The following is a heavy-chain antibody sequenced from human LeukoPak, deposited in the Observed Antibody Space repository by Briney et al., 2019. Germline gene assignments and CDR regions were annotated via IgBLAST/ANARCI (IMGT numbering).Heavy chain of an antibody. CDR1: GFTFSDHW. J-gene: IGHJ4*02. D-gene: IGHD2-15*01. V-gene: IGHV3-7*01. CDR2: INEDGSDK. CDR3: ARGNVAVSRDY. Sequence: GGSLRLSCAASGFTFSDHWMSWVRQAPGKGLEWVANINEDGSDKYYVDSVKGRFTISRDNVKNSLYLQMNSLRAEDTAVYYCARGNVAVSRDYWGQGTLATVFS.